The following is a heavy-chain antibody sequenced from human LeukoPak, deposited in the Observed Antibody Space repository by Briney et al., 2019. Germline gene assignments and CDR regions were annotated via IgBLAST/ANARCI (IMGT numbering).Heavy chain of an antibody. CDR1: GFIFNKYW. V-gene: IGHV3-7*01. CDR2: VREDGAEK. CDR3: AKVHDEVYYYYMDV. Sequence: GSLRLSCTASGFIFNKYWMSWVRQAPGKGLEWVATVREDGAEKYYVDSVKGRITISRDNAKNSLYLQMNSLRAEDTAVYYCAKVHDEVYYYYMDVWGKGTTVTVSS. J-gene: IGHJ6*03.